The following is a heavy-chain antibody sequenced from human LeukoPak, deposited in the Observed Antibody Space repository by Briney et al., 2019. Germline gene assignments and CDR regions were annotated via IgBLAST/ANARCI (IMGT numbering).Heavy chain of an antibody. J-gene: IGHJ4*02. D-gene: IGHD1-26*01. CDR3: ARKGATFVY. CDR2: ISSSGSTI. Sequence: GGSLRLSCAASGFSFSSHEMIWVRQAPGKGLEWVSYISSSGSTIYYADSVKGRFTISRDNAMNSLYLQMNSLRVEDTAVYYCARKGATFVYWGQGTLVTVSS. CDR1: GFSFSSHE. V-gene: IGHV3-48*03.